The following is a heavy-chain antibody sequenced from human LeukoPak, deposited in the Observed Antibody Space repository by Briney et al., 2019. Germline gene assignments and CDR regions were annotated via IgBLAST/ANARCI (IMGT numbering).Heavy chain of an antibody. D-gene: IGHD4-17*01. V-gene: IGHV1-3*01. J-gene: IGHJ4*02. Sequence: GASVKVSCKVSGYTFTTYAMHWVRQAPGQRLEWMGWINAGNGNTKYSQKFQGRVTITSDTSASTAYMELSSLRSEDTAVYYCARPDYGDTPPRYWGQGTLVTVSS. CDR2: INAGNGNT. CDR1: GYTFTTYA. CDR3: ARPDYGDTPPRY.